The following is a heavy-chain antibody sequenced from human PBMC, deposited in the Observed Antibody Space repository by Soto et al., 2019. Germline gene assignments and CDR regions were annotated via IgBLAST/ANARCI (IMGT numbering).Heavy chain of an antibody. D-gene: IGHD1-26*01. CDR2: IIPIFGTA. J-gene: IGHJ6*02. CDR3: ARFLQWEGSDYYYGMDV. V-gene: IGHV1-69*06. Sequence: QVQLVQSGAEVKKPGSSVKVSCKASGGTFSSYAISWVRQAPGQGLEWMGGIIPIFGTANYAQKFQGRVTISADKSTSTDYMELRSLRSEDTAVYYCARFLQWEGSDYYYGMDVWGQGTTVTVSS. CDR1: GGTFSSYA.